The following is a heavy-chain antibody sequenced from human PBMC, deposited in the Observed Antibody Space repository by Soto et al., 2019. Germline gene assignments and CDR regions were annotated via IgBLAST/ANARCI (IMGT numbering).Heavy chain of an antibody. Sequence: SETMSVTCAVYGGYFIGYDWSWIRKHTGKGLEWIGEINHSGSTNYNPSLKSRVTISVDTSKNQFSLKLSSVTAADTAVYYCARAIVVVTEDYYYGMDVWGQGTTVTVSS. V-gene: IGHV4-34*01. J-gene: IGHJ6*02. CDR2: INHSGST. D-gene: IGHD3-22*01. CDR1: GGYFIGYD. CDR3: ARAIVVVTEDYYYGMDV.